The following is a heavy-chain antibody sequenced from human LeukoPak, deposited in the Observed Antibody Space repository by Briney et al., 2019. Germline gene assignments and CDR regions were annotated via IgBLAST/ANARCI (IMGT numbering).Heavy chain of an antibody. CDR2: INHSGST. CDR3: ASASAGYSSGWYGWFDP. V-gene: IGHV4-34*01. D-gene: IGHD6-19*01. Sequence: SETLSLTCAVYGGSFSGYYWSWIRQPPGKGLEWIGEINHSGSTNYNPSLKSRVTISVDTSKNQFSLKLSSVTAADTAVYYCASASAGYSSGWYGWFDPWGQGTLVTVSS. CDR1: GGSFSGYY. J-gene: IGHJ5*02.